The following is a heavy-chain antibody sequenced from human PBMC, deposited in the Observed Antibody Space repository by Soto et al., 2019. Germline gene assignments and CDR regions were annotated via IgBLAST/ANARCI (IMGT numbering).Heavy chain of an antibody. CDR3: ARGLGNCTNRVCALSQH. V-gene: IGHV1-8*01. J-gene: IGHJ1*01. CDR1: GYIFTSYD. D-gene: IGHD2-8*01. CDR2: MNPNSGNT. Sequence: QVQLVQSGAEVKKPGASVKVSCKASGYIFTSYDINWLRQATGQGLEWMGWMNPNSGNTGYAQKFQGRVTMTRNTSISTAYMELSSLRSEDTAVYYCARGLGNCTNRVCALSQHWGQGTLVTVSP.